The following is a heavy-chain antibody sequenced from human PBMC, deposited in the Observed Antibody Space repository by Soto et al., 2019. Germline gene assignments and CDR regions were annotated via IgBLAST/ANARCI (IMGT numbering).Heavy chain of an antibody. CDR1: GFTFGSYA. Sequence: GGSLRLSCAASGFTFGSYAMGWVRQVPGKGLEWVSVICGSGVGTYYTDSVKGRFTISRDNSKNTLFLQMNSLRVEDTALYYCARGDGSSCYSRLDSWGQGTLVTVSS. D-gene: IGHD2-2*01. J-gene: IGHJ4*02. CDR2: ICGSGVGT. CDR3: ARGDGSSCYSRLDS. V-gene: IGHV3-23*01.